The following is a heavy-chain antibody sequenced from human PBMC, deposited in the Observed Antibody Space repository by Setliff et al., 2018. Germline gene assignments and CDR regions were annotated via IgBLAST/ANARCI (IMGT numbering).Heavy chain of an antibody. D-gene: IGHD5-12*01. CDR3: ARERGDIVTTTSYYYYLDV. CDR1: GGTFSNYD. CDR2: IIPIFGTT. V-gene: IGHV1-69*05. J-gene: IGHJ6*03. Sequence: SVKVSFKASGGTFSNYDISWVRQAPGQGLEWMGGIIPIFGTTNYAQRFQGRVTITTDESTSTAYMELSSLRSEDTAVYHCARERGDIVTTTSYYYYLDVWGKGTTVTVSS.